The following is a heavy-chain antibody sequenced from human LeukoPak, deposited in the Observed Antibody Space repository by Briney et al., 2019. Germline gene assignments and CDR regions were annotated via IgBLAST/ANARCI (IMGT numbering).Heavy chain of an antibody. V-gene: IGHV4-38-2*02. CDR3: ARARREMVDY. CDR1: GYSISSGYY. CDR2: IYHSGST. J-gene: IGHJ4*02. D-gene: IGHD5-24*01. Sequence: PSETLSLTCIVSGYSISSGYYWGWIRQPPGKGLEWIGSIYHSGSTYYNPSLKSRVTISVDTSKNQFSLKLSSVTAADTAVYYCARARREMVDYWGQGTLVTVSS.